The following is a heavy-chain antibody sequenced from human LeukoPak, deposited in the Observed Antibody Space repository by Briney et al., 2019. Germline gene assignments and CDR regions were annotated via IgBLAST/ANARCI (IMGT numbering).Heavy chain of an antibody. D-gene: IGHD3-16*02. J-gene: IGHJ4*02. V-gene: IGHV4-59*01. CDR3: ASSLDPGYTFDY. Sequence: SETLSLTCTVSGGSISSYYWSWIRQPPGKGLEWIGYIYYSGSTNYNPSLKSRVTISVDTSKNQFSLKLSSVTAADTAVCYCASSLDPGYTFDYWGQGTLVTVSS. CDR1: GGSISSYY. CDR2: IYYSGST.